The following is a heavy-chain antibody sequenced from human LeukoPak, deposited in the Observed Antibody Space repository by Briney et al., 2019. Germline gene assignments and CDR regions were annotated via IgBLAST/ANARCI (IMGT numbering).Heavy chain of an antibody. CDR2: TSDRGDYT. Sequence: GGSLRLSCAASGFTFSSYSMSWVRQAPGKGLEWVSGTSDRGDYTYYADSVKGRFTIPRDTSKNTLYLQMNSLRAEDTALYFCAKKAQYDGHYPLDYWGQGTLVTVSA. CDR3: AKKAQYDGHYPLDY. V-gene: IGHV3-23*01. J-gene: IGHJ4*02. D-gene: IGHD4/OR15-4a*01. CDR1: GFTFSSYS.